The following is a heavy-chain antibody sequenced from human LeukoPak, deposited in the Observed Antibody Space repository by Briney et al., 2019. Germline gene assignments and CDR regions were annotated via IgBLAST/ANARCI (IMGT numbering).Heavy chain of an antibody. J-gene: IGHJ3*02. CDR2: ISPYSGHT. Sequence: ASVKVSCKASGYTFTSYGITWVRQAPGQGLEWMGRISPYSGHTSYAQNLQGRATMLLDTSTSTAYMDLTSLRTDDTAIYYCATNRDGRSDAFDIWGQGTMVTVSS. CDR3: ATNRDGRSDAFDI. CDR1: GYTFTSYG. V-gene: IGHV1-18*01. D-gene: IGHD2/OR15-2a*01.